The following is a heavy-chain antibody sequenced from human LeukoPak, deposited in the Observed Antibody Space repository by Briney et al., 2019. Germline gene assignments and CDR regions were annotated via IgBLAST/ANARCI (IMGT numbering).Heavy chain of an antibody. D-gene: IGHD2-8*01. CDR2: FSGSGGST. CDR3: AKDGPRVYCPNGVCYLFDE. Sequence: QPGGSLSLSCAASGFTFSSYAMSWVRQAPGKGLEWFSDFSGSGGSTYYADSVKGRFTISRDSSKNTLYLQINTMRADDTAVYYCAKDGPRVYCPNGVCYLFDEWGQETVVSVCS. V-gene: IGHV3-23*01. J-gene: IGHJ4*02. CDR1: GFTFSSYA.